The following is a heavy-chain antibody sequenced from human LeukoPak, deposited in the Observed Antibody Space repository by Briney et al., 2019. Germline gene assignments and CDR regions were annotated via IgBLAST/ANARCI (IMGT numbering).Heavy chain of an antibody. D-gene: IGHD5-18*01. V-gene: IGHV4-59*01. CDR3: ARGWIQLWPLDD. CDR2: IYYSGST. Sequence: PSETLSLTCTVAGGSISSYYWSWIRQPPGKGLEGIGYIYYSGSTNYNPSLKSRVTISVDTSKNQVSLKLSSVTAADTAVYYCARGWIQLWPLDDWGQGTLVTVSS. J-gene: IGHJ4*02. CDR1: GGSISSYY.